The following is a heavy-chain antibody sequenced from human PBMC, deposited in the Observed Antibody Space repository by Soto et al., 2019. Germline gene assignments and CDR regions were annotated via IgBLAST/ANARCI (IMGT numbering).Heavy chain of an antibody. Sequence: PSETLSLTCAVSGGSISSSNWWSWVRQPPGKGLEWIGEIYHSGSTNYNPSLKSRVTISVDKSKNQFSLKLSSVTAADTAVYYCASRPGGDDSSGAFDYWGQGTLVTVSS. CDR2: IYHSGST. CDR3: ASRPGGDDSSGAFDY. CDR1: GGSISSSNW. D-gene: IGHD3-22*01. V-gene: IGHV4-4*02. J-gene: IGHJ4*02.